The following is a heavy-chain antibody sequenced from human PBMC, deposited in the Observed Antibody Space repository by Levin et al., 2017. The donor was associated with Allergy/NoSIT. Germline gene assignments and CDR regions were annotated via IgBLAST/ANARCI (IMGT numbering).Heavy chain of an antibody. CDR3: ARTPPRLHTYNYYGMDV. CDR2: IYYSGNT. J-gene: IGHJ6*02. V-gene: IGHV4-59*01. CDR1: GGSIINYY. Sequence: SQTLSLTCTVSGGSIINYYWTWIRQPPGKGLEWIGFIYYSGNTDYSPSLQSRVTISVDTSKNQLSLKLTSVTAADTATYYCARTPPRLHTYNYYGMDVWGQGTSVTVSS. D-gene: IGHD3-16*01.